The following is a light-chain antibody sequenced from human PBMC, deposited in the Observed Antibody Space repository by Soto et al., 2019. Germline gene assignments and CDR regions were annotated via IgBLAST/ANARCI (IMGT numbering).Light chain of an antibody. CDR3: CSYAGGSSFHVV. Sequence: QSALTQPASVSGSPGQSITISCTGTSNDVGSYNLVSWYQQHPGKAPQLLIYEGSKRPSGVSDRFSGSKSGNTASLTISGLQGEDEAEYYCCSYAGGSSFHVVFGGGTKLTVL. J-gene: IGLJ2*01. V-gene: IGLV2-23*01. CDR2: EGS. CDR1: SNDVGSYNL.